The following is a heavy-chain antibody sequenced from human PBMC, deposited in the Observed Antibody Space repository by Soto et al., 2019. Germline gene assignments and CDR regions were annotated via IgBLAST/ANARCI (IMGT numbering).Heavy chain of an antibody. Sequence: AGGSLRLSCAVSGFTFSRYGMHWVRQAPGKGLEWVTVIWFDGSQSHYADSVKGRFTISRDDSKNTLYLQMDSLRAEDTAIYYCVGSESFYLDYWGQGTLVTV. D-gene: IGHD3-10*01. J-gene: IGHJ4*02. CDR3: VGSESFYLDY. CDR2: IWFDGSQS. V-gene: IGHV3-33*01. CDR1: GFTFSRYG.